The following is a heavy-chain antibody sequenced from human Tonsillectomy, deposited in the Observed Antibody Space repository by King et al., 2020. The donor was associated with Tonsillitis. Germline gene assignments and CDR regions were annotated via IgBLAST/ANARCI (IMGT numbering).Heavy chain of an antibody. CDR2: ISWNRGSI. CDR1: GFTFDDYA. J-gene: IGHJ4*02. D-gene: IGHD1-26*01. CDR3: AKDIRYCGSNFDY. Sequence: VQLVESGGIFVQPGRSLRLSCAASGFTFDDYAMHWVRQAPGKGLEWVSGISWNRGSIDYADSVKGRFTISRDNAKNSLYLQMNSLRAEDTALYYCAKDIRYCGSNFDYWGQGTLVTVSS. V-gene: IGHV3-9*01.